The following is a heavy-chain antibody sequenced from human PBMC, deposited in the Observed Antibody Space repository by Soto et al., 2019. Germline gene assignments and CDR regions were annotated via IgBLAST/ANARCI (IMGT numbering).Heavy chain of an antibody. CDR1: GYPVTAYY. Sequence: QLHLVQSGAVVKKPGASVTVSCSASGYPVTAYYMHWVRQAPGRGLEWMGGINPATGAEKYTQTFQGRVTMTRDTSPSTVFMELRGLTSEAPAVFYCASGGGVGVAGSAAFDMWGQGTLVTVSS. D-gene: IGHD3-3*01. V-gene: IGHV1-2*02. J-gene: IGHJ3*02. CDR2: INPATGAE. CDR3: ASGGGVGVAGSAAFDM.